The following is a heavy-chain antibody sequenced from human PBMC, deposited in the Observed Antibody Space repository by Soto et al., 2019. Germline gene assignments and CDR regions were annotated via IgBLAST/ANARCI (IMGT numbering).Heavy chain of an antibody. V-gene: IGHV1-3*01. CDR2: INAGNGNT. CDR1: GYTFTSYA. D-gene: IGHD3-22*01. Sequence: ASVKVSCKASGYTFTSYAMHWVRQAPGQRLEWMGWINAGNGNTKYSQKFQGRVTITRDTSASTAYMELSSLRSEDTAVYYCAREGHDSSGYYYLPFDYWGQGNLVTVSS. J-gene: IGHJ4*02. CDR3: AREGHDSSGYYYLPFDY.